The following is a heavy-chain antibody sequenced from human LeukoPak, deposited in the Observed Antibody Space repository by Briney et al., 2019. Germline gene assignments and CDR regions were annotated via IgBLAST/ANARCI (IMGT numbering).Heavy chain of an antibody. CDR1: GYTFISYA. Sequence: ASVKVSCKASGYTFISYAMHWVRQAPGQRLEWMGWILAGNGKAKYSQKFQGRLTITRDTSASTAYMELSSLRSEDTAVYYCASTLRDDILTGQHLNWGQGTLVTVSS. D-gene: IGHD3-9*01. V-gene: IGHV1-3*01. J-gene: IGHJ4*02. CDR3: ASTLRDDILTGQHLN. CDR2: ILAGNGKA.